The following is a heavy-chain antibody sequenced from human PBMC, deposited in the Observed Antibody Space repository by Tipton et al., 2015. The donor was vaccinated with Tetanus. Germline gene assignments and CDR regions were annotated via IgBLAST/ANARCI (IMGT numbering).Heavy chain of an antibody. CDR3: ARVGETIL. V-gene: IGHV1-18*01. CDR2: ISGYSGNT. D-gene: IGHD1/OR15-1a*01. Sequence: QVQLVQSGAEVKKPGASVKVSCTASGYSFTGYGINWVRQAPGQGLEWVGSISGYSGNTMYAQNLQGRVTMTTDSSTSTAYMELGSLISDDTAVYYCARVGETILWGQGALVTVSS. J-gene: IGHJ4*02. CDR1: GYSFTGYG.